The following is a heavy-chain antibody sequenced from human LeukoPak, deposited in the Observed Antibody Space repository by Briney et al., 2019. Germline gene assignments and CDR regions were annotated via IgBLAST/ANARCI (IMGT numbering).Heavy chain of an antibody. V-gene: IGHV4-39*07. CDR1: GGSISSSSYY. J-gene: IGHJ4*02. CDR3: ARDLGYSSGWYAGTGY. Sequence: SETLSLTCTVSGGSISSSSYYWGWIRQPPGKGLEWIGRIYYSGSTYYNPSLKSRVSISVDTSKNQFSLKLSSVTAADTAVYYCARDLGYSSGWYAGTGYWGQGTLVTVSS. CDR2: IYYSGST. D-gene: IGHD6-19*01.